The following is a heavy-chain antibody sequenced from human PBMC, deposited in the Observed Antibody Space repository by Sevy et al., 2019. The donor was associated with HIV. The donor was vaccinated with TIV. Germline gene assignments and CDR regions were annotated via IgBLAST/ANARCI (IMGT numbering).Heavy chain of an antibody. CDR3: ARGATRGVTPSFAFDI. D-gene: IGHD1-26*01. J-gene: IGHJ3*02. CDR2: INPNSGGT. CDR1: GYTLTGYY. V-gene: IGHV1-2*02. Sequence: ATVKVSCKASGYTLTGYYMHWVRQAPGQGLEWMGWINPNSGGTNYAQKFHGRVTMTRDTSISTAYMKLSRLRSDDTAVYYCARGATRGVTPSFAFDIWGQGTMVTVSS.